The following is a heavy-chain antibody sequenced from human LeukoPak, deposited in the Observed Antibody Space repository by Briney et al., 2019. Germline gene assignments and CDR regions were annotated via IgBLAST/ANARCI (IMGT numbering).Heavy chain of an antibody. J-gene: IGHJ4*02. Sequence: SETLSLTCTVSGGSISSSRYYWGWIRQPPGKGLEWIGSFFYTGSTYYNPSLKSRVTFSVDTSNNQISLKLSSVTAADTAVYYCARHSDGYTKGLDFFDSWGQGTLVTVSS. CDR3: ARHSDGYTKGLDFFDS. V-gene: IGHV4-39*01. CDR1: GGSISSSRYY. D-gene: IGHD5-18*01. CDR2: FFYTGST.